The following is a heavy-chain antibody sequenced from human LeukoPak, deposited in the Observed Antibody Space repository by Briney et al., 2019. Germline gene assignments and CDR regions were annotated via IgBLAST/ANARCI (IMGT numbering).Heavy chain of an antibody. V-gene: IGHV3-48*01. CDR3: ARSTLGYCNSTSCSLDY. CDR2: ISSSSSTI. CDR1: GFTFSSYS. Sequence: PGGSLRLSCAASGFTFSSYSMNWVRQAPGKGLEWVSYISSSSSTIYYADSVKGRFTISRDNAKNSLYLQMNSLRAEDTAVYYCARSTLGYCNSTSCSLDYWGQGTLVTVSS. J-gene: IGHJ4*02. D-gene: IGHD2-2*01.